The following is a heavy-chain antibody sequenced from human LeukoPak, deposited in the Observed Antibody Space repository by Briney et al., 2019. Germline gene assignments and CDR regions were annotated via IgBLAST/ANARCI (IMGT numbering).Heavy chain of an antibody. CDR1: GYPLSSYG. Sequence: GGSLNLSCEPSGYPLSSYGLTWVRQAPGQGREWMAIINHVGGKKSYVDSVKGRFTISRDNAKNSLYLQMNSLRAEDTAIYYCTRVGYIDEGIDYWGQGTLVTVSS. V-gene: IGHV3-7*04. CDR2: INHVGGKK. J-gene: IGHJ4*02. D-gene: IGHD5-24*01. CDR3: TRVGYIDEGIDY.